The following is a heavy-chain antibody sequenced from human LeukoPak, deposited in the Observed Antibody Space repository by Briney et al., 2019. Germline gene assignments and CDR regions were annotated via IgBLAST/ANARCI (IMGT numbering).Heavy chain of an antibody. J-gene: IGHJ4*02. CDR2: IYWDDDK. CDR1: GFSLSTSGGG. V-gene: IGHV2-5*02. D-gene: IGHD4-11*01. Sequence: SGPTLVNPTQTLTLTCTFSGFSLSTSGGGVGWIRQPPGKALEWLALIYWDDDKRYNSSLKSRLTITKDTSKNQVVLTMTNVDPVDTATYYCVHRRIYSPFDYWGQGALVTVSS. CDR3: VHRRIYSPFDY.